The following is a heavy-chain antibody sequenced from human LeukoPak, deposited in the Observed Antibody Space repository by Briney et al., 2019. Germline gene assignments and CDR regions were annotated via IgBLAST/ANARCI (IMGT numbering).Heavy chain of an antibody. D-gene: IGHD2-21*02. V-gene: IGHV1-8*01. CDR3: AFCGGDCGGAFDV. Sequence: ASVKVSCKASGYTFTNHDINWLRQATGQGLEWMAWMTPNSGNTGHAQKFQGRLTMTRDISISTAYMELSSLRSEDTAVCYCAFCGGDCGGAFDVWGRGTMVTVSS. CDR2: MTPNSGNT. J-gene: IGHJ3*01. CDR1: GYTFTNHD.